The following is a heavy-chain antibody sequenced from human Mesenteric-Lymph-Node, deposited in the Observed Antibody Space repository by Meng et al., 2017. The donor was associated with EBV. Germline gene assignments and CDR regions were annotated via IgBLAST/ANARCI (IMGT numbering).Heavy chain of an antibody. J-gene: IGHJ5*02. CDR3: ARVYGSGSPNH. CDR1: GYTFTIYA. D-gene: IGHD3-10*01. Sequence: QLVPSGAEVKKPWAAVTVTCKSTGYTFTIYAMHWVRQAPGQRLEWMGRINPNSGGTNYAQKFQGRVTMTRDTSISTAYMELSRLRSDDTAVYYCARVYGSGSPNHWGQGTLVTVSS. V-gene: IGHV1-2*06. CDR2: INPNSGGT.